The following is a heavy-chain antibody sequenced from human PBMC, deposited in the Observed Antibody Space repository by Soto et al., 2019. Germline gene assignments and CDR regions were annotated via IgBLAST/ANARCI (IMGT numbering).Heavy chain of an antibody. Sequence: QITLKESGPTVVKPTQTLTLTCTFSGFSLSTSGVGVGWIREPPGNALEWLALLYWDDDKRYSPSLKTRLAINKDTPRNQVVLTMTNMDPVDTATYYCAFRQEYRGSWVSGWFDPWGQRTLVTVSS. CDR3: AFRQEYRGSWVSGWFDP. CDR1: GFSLSTSGVG. V-gene: IGHV2-5*02. J-gene: IGHJ5*02. CDR2: LYWDDDK. D-gene: IGHD6-13*01.